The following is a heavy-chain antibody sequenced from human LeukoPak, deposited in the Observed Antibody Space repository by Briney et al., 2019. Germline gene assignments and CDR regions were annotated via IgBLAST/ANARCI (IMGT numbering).Heavy chain of an antibody. CDR2: ISASGGSP. V-gene: IGHV3-23*01. CDR3: ARDNRYSIFNWFDP. J-gene: IGHJ5*02. CDR1: GFTFSSYA. Sequence: GGSLRLSCAASGFTFSSYAMTWVRQAPGKGLEWVSGISASGGSPYYADSVKGRFTISRDNSKNTLYLQMNSLRAEDTAVYYCARDNRYSIFNWFDPWGQGTLVTVSS. D-gene: IGHD6-13*01.